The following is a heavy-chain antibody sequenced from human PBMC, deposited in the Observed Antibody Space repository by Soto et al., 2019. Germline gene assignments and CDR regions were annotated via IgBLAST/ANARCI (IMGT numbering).Heavy chain of an antibody. V-gene: IGHV4-59*01. Sequence: SETLSPTCTVAGGSISSYYWSWIRQPPGKGLEWIGYIYYSGSTNYNPSLKSRVTIPVDTTKNQFSLNLSSVTAADTAVYCCAIFDDYGDYSGQGTLVTVGS. CDR3: AIFDDYGDY. J-gene: IGHJ4*02. CDR1: GGSISSYY. D-gene: IGHD3-9*01. CDR2: IYYSGST.